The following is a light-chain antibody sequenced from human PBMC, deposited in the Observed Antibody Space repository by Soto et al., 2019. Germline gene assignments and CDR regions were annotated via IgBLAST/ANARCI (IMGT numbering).Light chain of an antibody. J-gene: IGKJ5*01. Sequence: EIVLTQSPGTLSLSPGERATLSCRASQSVSSSYLAWYQQKPGQALRLLIYGASSRATGIPDRFSGSGSGTDFTLTISRLEPEDFAVYYCYQFGSSPPINFDRRTRLEI. V-gene: IGKV3-20*01. CDR1: QSVSSSY. CDR3: YQFGSSPPIN. CDR2: GAS.